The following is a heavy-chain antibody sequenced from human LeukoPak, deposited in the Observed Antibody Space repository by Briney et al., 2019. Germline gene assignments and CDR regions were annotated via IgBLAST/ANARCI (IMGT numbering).Heavy chain of an antibody. V-gene: IGHV3-21*04. CDR2: ISSSSSYI. CDR3: ARGSMEQWLNWFDP. CDR1: GFTLSSYS. J-gene: IGHJ5*02. Sequence: GGSLRLSCEASGFTLSSYSMNWVRQPPGKGLEWVSSISSSSSYIYYADSVKGRFTISRDNAKNSLYLQMNSLRAEDTAVYYCARGSMEQWLNWFDPWGQGTLVTVSS. D-gene: IGHD6-19*01.